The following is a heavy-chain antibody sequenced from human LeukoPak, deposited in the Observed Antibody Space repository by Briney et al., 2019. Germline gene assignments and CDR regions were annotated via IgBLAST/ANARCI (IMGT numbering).Heavy chain of an antibody. V-gene: IGHV1-8*01. Sequence: ASVKVSCKASGYTFTSYDINWVRQATGQGLEWMGWMNPNSGNTRYAQKFQGRVTMTRNTSISTAYMELSSLRSEDTAVYYCARTMYYYDSGSYQTLFGYWGQGTLVTVSS. CDR3: ARTMYYYDSGSYQTLFGY. CDR1: GYTFTSYD. D-gene: IGHD3-10*01. J-gene: IGHJ4*02. CDR2: MNPNSGNT.